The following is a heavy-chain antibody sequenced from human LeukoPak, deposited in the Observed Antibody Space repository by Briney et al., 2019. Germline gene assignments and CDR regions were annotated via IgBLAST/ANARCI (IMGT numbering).Heavy chain of an antibody. CDR2: IIPIFGTA. CDR1: GGTFSSYA. CDR3: ARDLFGRSSTSCYGGGGDYYYGMDV. J-gene: IGHJ6*04. Sequence: SVKVSCKASGGTFSSYAISWVRQAPGQGLEWMGGIIPIFGTANYAQKFQGRVTITADKSTSTAYMELSSLRSEDTAVYYCARDLFGRSSTSCYGGGGDYYYGMDVWGKGTTVTVSS. V-gene: IGHV1-69*06. D-gene: IGHD2-2*01.